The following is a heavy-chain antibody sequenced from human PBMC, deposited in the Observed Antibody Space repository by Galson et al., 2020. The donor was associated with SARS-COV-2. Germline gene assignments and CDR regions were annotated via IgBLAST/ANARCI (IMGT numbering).Heavy chain of an antibody. J-gene: IGHJ5*02. CDR1: GFTFSSYA. CDR2: ISYDGSNK. D-gene: IGHD2-21*01. Sequence: GESLKISCAASGFTFSSYAMHWFRQAPGKGLEWVAVISYDGSNKYYADSVKGRFTISRDNSKNTLYLQMNSLRAEDTAVYYCAREAGGGDGWFDPWGQGTLVTVSS. CDR3: AREAGGGDGWFDP. V-gene: IGHV3-30-3*01.